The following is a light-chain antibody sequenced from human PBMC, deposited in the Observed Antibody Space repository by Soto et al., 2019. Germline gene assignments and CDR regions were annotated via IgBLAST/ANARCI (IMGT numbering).Light chain of an antibody. J-gene: IGLJ2*01. Sequence: QSVLTQPASVSGSPGQAVTISCTGTSSEVGGYNYFSWYQQHPGKDPKLMIYDVSNRPSGVSNRFSGSKSGNTASLTITGLQAEEEAEYYCSSYTSSSTLDVVFGVGIKVTVL. CDR3: SSYTSSSTLDVV. CDR1: SSEVGGYNY. CDR2: DVS. V-gene: IGLV2-14*01.